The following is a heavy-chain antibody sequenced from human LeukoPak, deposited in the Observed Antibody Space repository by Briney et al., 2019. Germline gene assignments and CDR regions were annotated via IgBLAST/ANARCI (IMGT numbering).Heavy chain of an antibody. CDR3: AKDNLYYYDSSGSPSDY. V-gene: IGHV3-23*01. CDR2: ISGSGGST. CDR1: GFTFSSYA. D-gene: IGHD3-22*01. J-gene: IGHJ4*02. Sequence: GGSLRLSCAASGFTFSSYAMSWVRQAPGKGLEWVSAISGSGGSTYYADSVKGRFTISRDNSKNTLYQQMNSLRAEDTAVYYCAKDNLYYYDSSGSPSDYWGQGTLVTVSS.